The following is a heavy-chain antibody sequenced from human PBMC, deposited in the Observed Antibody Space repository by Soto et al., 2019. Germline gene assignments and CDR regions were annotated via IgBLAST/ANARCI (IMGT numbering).Heavy chain of an antibody. V-gene: IGHV3-30*18. D-gene: IGHD2-15*01. CDR2: ISYDGSNK. Sequence: QVQLVESGGGVVQPGRSLRLSCAASGFTFSSYGMHWVRQAPGKGLEWVAVISYDGSNKYYADSVKGRFTISRDNSKNTLYLQMNSLRAEDTAVYYCAKADALGYCSGGSCYLLDYWGQGTLVTVYS. CDR3: AKADALGYCSGGSCYLLDY. CDR1: GFTFSSYG. J-gene: IGHJ4*02.